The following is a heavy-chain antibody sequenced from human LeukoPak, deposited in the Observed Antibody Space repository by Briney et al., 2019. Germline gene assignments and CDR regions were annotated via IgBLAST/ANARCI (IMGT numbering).Heavy chain of an antibody. D-gene: IGHD4-23*01. Sequence: PSETLSLTCTVSGGSISSGGYYWSWIRQHPGKGLEWIGYIYYSGSTYYNPSLKSRVTISVDTSKNQFPLKLSSVTAADTAVYYCARRTTVVTHYAFDIWGQGTMVTVSS. CDR3: ARRTTVVTHYAFDI. CDR1: GGSISSGGYY. J-gene: IGHJ3*02. CDR2: IYYSGST. V-gene: IGHV4-31*03.